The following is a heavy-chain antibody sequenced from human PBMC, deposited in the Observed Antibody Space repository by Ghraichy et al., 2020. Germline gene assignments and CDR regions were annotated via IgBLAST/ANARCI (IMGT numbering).Heavy chain of an antibody. CDR3: AREDGLSSTGYYGMDI. D-gene: IGHD2-8*02. J-gene: IGHJ6*02. Sequence: GVLNISCAASGFTFSSYWMSWVRQAPGKGLEWVANIKQDGSEKYYVDSVKGRFTISRDNAKNSLYLQMNSLRAEDTAVYYCAREDGLSSTGYYGMDIWGQGTTVTVSS. V-gene: IGHV3-7*01. CDR2: IKQDGSEK. CDR1: GFTFSSYW.